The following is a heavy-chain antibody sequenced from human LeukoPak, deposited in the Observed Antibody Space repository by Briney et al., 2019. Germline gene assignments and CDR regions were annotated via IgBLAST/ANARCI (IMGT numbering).Heavy chain of an antibody. Sequence: PGGSLRLSCAASGFTFSSYSMNWVRQAPGKGLEWVSSISSSSSYIYYADSVKGRFTISRDNAKNSLYLQMNSLRAEGTAVYYCASTGSGGSCPRNWGQGTLVTVSS. J-gene: IGHJ4*02. CDR1: GFTFSSYS. D-gene: IGHD2-15*01. CDR3: ASTGSGGSCPRN. CDR2: ISSSSSYI. V-gene: IGHV3-21*01.